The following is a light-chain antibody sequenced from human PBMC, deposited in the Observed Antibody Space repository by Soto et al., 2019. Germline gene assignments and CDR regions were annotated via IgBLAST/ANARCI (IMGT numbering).Light chain of an antibody. CDR2: GAS. Sequence: EILLTQSPATLSLSPGERATLSCRASQSIGSYLAWYQQKPGQAPRLLIYGASTRATGIPARFSGSGSGTEFTLTISSLQSEDFAVYFCQQYNNWPPITFGQGTRLEI. CDR1: QSIGSY. V-gene: IGKV3-15*01. CDR3: QQYNNWPPIT. J-gene: IGKJ5*01.